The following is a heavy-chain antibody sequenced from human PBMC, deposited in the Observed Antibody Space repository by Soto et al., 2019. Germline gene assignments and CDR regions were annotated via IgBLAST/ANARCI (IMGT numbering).Heavy chain of an antibody. J-gene: IGHJ5*02. CDR3: ARHGVVPAAGSENWFDP. CDR2: IDPSDSYT. Sequence: GESLKISCKGSGYSFTSYWISWVRQMPGKGLEWMGRIDPSDSYTNYSPSFQGHVTISADKSISTAYLQWSSLKASDTAMYYCARHGVVPAAGSENWFDPWGQGTLVTVS. V-gene: IGHV5-10-1*01. CDR1: GYSFTSYW. D-gene: IGHD2-2*01.